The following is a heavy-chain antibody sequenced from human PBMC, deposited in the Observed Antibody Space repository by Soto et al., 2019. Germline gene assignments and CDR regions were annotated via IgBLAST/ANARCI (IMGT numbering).Heavy chain of an antibody. Sequence: EVQLLEAGGGLVQPGGSLTLACGASGFTFSSYAMTWVRQAPGKGLEWVSGISGGGGVSTYYADSVKGRFTISRDNSMNTLYLQMNRLRAEDTAVYYCAKDAISMVRGVNNWFDPWGQGTLVTVSS. CDR1: GFTFSSYA. CDR2: ISGGGGVST. J-gene: IGHJ5*02. CDR3: AKDAISMVRGVNNWFDP. V-gene: IGHV3-23*01. D-gene: IGHD3-10*01.